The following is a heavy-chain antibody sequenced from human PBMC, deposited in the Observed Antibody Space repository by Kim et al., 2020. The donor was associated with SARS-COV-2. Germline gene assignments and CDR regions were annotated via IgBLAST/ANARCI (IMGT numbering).Heavy chain of an antibody. CDR1: GFTFDDYA. Sequence: GGSLRLSCAASGFTFDDYAMHWVRQAPGKGLEWVSGISWNSGSIGYADSVKGRFTISRDNAKNSLYLQMNSLRAEDTALYYCAKERIDAFDIWGQGTMVTVSS. CDR3: AKERIDAFDI. V-gene: IGHV3-9*01. J-gene: IGHJ3*02. CDR2: ISWNSGSI. D-gene: IGHD2-15*01.